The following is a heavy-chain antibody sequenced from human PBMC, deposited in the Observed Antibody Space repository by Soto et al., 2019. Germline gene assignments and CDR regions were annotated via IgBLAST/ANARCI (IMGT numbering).Heavy chain of an antibody. Sequence: SLSLTCTLCGGCINSAEDNWTWTLQPPGKGLEYIGYITYSGNTFYKSSLKSRIKMSVDTSKNQFSLRLTSVTAADTAVYYCARDRSHLHAPSGRIDSWGQGMLVTVSS. CDR1: GGCINSAEDN. CDR3: ARDRSHLHAPSGRIDS. J-gene: IGHJ4*02. CDR2: ITYSGNT. D-gene: IGHD3-10*01. V-gene: IGHV4-30-4*01.